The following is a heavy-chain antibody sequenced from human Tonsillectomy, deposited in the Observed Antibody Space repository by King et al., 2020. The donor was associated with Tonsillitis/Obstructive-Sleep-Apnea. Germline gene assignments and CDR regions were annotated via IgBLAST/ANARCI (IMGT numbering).Heavy chain of an antibody. CDR3: TTDPDIVVVVAATPSDY. Sequence: VQLVESGGGLVKPGGSLRLSCAASGFTFRNAWMNCVRQAPGKGLEWVGRIKSKTDGGTTDYAAPVKGRFTISRDDSKNTLYLQMNSLKTEDTAVYYCTTDPDIVVVVAATPSDYWGQGTLVTVSS. CDR1: GFTFRNAW. V-gene: IGHV3-15*07. J-gene: IGHJ4*02. CDR2: IKSKTDGGTT. D-gene: IGHD2-15*01.